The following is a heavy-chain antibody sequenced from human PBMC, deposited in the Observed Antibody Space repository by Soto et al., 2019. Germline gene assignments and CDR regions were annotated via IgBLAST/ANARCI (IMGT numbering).Heavy chain of an antibody. Sequence: EVQLVESGGGLVKPGGSLRLSCAASGFTFSNARMSWVRQAPGKGLEWVGRIKSKTDGGTTDYAAPVKGRFTISRDDSKNTLYLQMNSLKTEDTAVYYCTTDSFLGYCSGGSCAAFDIWGQGTMVTVSS. J-gene: IGHJ3*02. CDR1: GFTFSNAR. V-gene: IGHV3-15*01. D-gene: IGHD2-15*01. CDR2: IKSKTDGGTT. CDR3: TTDSFLGYCSGGSCAAFDI.